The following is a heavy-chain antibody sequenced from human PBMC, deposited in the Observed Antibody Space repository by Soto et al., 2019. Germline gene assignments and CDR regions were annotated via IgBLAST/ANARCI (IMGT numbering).Heavy chain of an antibody. D-gene: IGHD3-16*01. J-gene: IGHJ2*01. CDR1: GVSISSGGYY. V-gene: IGHV4-31*03. CDR3: AVIPGENGGLAPGDMYWYFDL. Sequence: QVHLQESGPGLVRPSQTLSLTCTVSGVSISSGGYYWTWIRQHPGKGQEWIGYIYYSGSTYYNPALKGRVTMSINTSQNPFSLRLGSVTAADTAMYYCAVIPGENGGLAPGDMYWYFDLWGRGALVT. CDR2: IYYSGST.